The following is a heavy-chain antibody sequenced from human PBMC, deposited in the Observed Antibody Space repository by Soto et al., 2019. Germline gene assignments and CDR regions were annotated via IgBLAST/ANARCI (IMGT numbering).Heavy chain of an antibody. CDR1: GFTFSSYD. Sequence: EVQLLESGGGLVQPGGSLRLSCAASGFTFSSYDMSWVRQASGKGLEWVSAISGRGGSTYYADSVKGRFTISRDNSKNTLYLQMNSLRAEDTALYYCAKDRVGWEWLLRSDYFDYWGQGTLVTVSS. CDR2: ISGRGGST. J-gene: IGHJ4*02. D-gene: IGHD3-3*01. V-gene: IGHV3-23*01. CDR3: AKDRVGWEWLLRSDYFDY.